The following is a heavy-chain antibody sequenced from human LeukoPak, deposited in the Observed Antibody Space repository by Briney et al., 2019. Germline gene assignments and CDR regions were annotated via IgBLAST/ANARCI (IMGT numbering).Heavy chain of an antibody. D-gene: IGHD3-10*01. CDR3: ARDSPARGDPPPH. CDR2: MNPNSGNT. V-gene: IGHV1-8*02. Sequence: ASVKVSCKASGYTFTGYYMHWVRQAPGQGLEWMGWMNPNSGNTGYAQKFQGRVTMTRHTSISTAYMELSSLRSEDTAVYYCARDSPARGDPPPHWGQGTLVTVSS. CDR1: GYTFTGYY. J-gene: IGHJ1*01.